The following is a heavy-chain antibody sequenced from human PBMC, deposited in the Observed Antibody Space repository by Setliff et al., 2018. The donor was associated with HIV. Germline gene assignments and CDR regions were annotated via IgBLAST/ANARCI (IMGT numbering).Heavy chain of an antibody. Sequence: PSETLSLTCAVYGGSFSSYYWSWIRQPPGKGLEWIGEINHSGSTNYNPSLKSRVTISLDRSKTQFSLKLSSVTAADTAVYYCARSPLYSGYERYYFDYWGQGTLVTVSS. CDR2: INHSGST. D-gene: IGHD5-12*01. CDR3: ARSPLYSGYERYYFDY. V-gene: IGHV4-34*01. J-gene: IGHJ4*02. CDR1: GGSFSSYY.